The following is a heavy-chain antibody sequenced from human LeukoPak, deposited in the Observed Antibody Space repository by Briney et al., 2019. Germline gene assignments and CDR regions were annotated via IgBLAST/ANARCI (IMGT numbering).Heavy chain of an antibody. CDR3: ARPTNWAVDS. V-gene: IGHV3-21*01. CDR2: IGGSSSSL. Sequence: GGSLRLSCAASGFTFSIYSMNWVRQAPGKGLEWVSSIGGSSSSLYYAESVKGRFTISRDNAKKTLYLQMNGLRVEDTAMYYCARPTNWAVDSWGQGTLVTVSS. J-gene: IGHJ4*02. D-gene: IGHD7-27*01. CDR1: GFTFSIYS.